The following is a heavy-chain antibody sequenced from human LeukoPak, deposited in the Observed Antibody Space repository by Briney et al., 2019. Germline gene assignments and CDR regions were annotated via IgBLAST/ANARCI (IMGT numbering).Heavy chain of an antibody. CDR2: ISTGGNT. CDR3: ARDKASSSGWDSDY. D-gene: IGHD6-19*01. Sequence: GGSLRLSCAASGFTVSRNYMSWVRQAPGKGLEWVSIISTGGNTYYADSVKGRFTISRDDSKNALYLQMNSLRAEDTAFYYCARDKASSSGWDSDYWGQGTLVTVSS. V-gene: IGHV3-53*01. J-gene: IGHJ4*02. CDR1: GFTVSRNY.